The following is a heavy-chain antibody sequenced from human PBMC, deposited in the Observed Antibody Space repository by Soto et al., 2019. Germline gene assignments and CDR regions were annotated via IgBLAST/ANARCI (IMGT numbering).Heavy chain of an antibody. V-gene: IGHV4-4*07. CDR3: VRDGSKTLWDWFDP. D-gene: IGHD3-10*01. CDR2: VYATGTT. CDR1: GGSINKFY. Sequence: QVHLQESGPGLVKPSETLSLSCSVSGGSINKFYWSWIRKTAGKGLEWMGRVYATGTTDYNPSLRGRVAMSVDISRKTFSLRLTSVIASDTGVYYCVRDGSKTLWDWFDPWGQGKLVTVSS. J-gene: IGHJ5*02.